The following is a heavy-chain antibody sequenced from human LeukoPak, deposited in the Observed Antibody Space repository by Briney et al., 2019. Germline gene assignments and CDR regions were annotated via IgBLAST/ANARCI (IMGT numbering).Heavy chain of an antibody. V-gene: IGHV1-46*01. CDR3: ARARTVTTAFDY. Sequence: ASVKVSCKASGYTFTSYYMHWVRQAPGQGLEWMGRINPSGGSTSYAQKFQGRVTMTRDTSTSTVYMELSSLRSEDTAVYYCARARTVTTAFDYWGQGTLVTVSS. J-gene: IGHJ4*02. D-gene: IGHD4-17*01. CDR1: GYTFTSYY. CDR2: INPSGGST.